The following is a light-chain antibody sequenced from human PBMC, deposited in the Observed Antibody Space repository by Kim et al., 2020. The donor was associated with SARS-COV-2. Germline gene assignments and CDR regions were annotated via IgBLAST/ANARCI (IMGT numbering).Light chain of an antibody. J-gene: IGKJ2*01. CDR3: QQYDNMYT. CDR1: QDINKY. V-gene: IGKV1-33*01. Sequence: PSASVGDRVTITCQARQDINKYLNWYQHKPGKAPKLLIHDASKLETGVPPRFSGSGSGTHFTLTITTLQPEDSATYYCQQYDNMYTFGQGTKLEIK. CDR2: DAS.